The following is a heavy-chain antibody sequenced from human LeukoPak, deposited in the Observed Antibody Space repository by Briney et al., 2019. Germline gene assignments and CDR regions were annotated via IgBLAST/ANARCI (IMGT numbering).Heavy chain of an antibody. D-gene: IGHD6-19*01. CDR2: INPNSGGT. CDR1: GYTFTAYY. J-gene: IGHJ4*02. V-gene: IGHV1-2*02. CDR3: TRLLYSSGWYPSGY. Sequence: ASVKVSCKASGYTFTAYYMYWVRQAPGQGLEWMGWINPNSGGTKYAQKFQDRVTLTRDTSITTAYMELSGVRSDDTAVYYYTRLLYSSGWYPSGYWGQGTLVSVSS.